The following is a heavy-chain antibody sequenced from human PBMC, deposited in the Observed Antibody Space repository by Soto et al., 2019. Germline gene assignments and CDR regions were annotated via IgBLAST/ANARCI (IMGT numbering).Heavy chain of an antibody. CDR3: ARVGPWVPYYYDSSPYTFENWFDP. Sequence: SETLSLTCAVSGYSISSGYYWGCLRQPPRTFLXWFGSIYHGGSTHYNPSLNSRVTLSIDMTNNHVSLILNSVTAADTAAYYCARVGPWVPYYYDSSPYTFENWFDPWGQGTLVTVSS. CDR1: GYSISSGYY. CDR2: IYHGGST. J-gene: IGHJ5*02. D-gene: IGHD3-22*01. V-gene: IGHV4-38-2*01.